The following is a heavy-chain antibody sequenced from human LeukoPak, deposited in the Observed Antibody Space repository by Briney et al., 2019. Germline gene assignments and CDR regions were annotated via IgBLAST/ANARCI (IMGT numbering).Heavy chain of an antibody. Sequence: GASVKVSSKASGYTFTVSYIHWVRQAPGQGLEWMGCIIPDSGGTIYAQKFQGRVTMTRDTSISTAYMELSRLRSDDTAVYYCARTSSYDYWGQGTPVTVSS. J-gene: IGHJ4*02. CDR1: GYTFTVSY. CDR3: ARTSSYDY. D-gene: IGHD3-10*01. V-gene: IGHV1-2*02. CDR2: IIPDSGGT.